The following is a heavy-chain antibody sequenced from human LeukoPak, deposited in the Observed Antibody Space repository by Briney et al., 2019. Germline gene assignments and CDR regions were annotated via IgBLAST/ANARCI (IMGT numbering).Heavy chain of an antibody. CDR1: GFTFDDYA. CDR2: ISWNSGSI. V-gene: IGHV3-9*01. D-gene: IGHD3-9*01. J-gene: IGHJ4*02. Sequence: GGSLRLSGAASGFTFDDYAMHWVRKAPGKGLEWVSGISWNSGSIGYADSVKGRFTISRDNAKNSLYLQMNSLRAEDTALYYCAKEGTYYDILTGYGRTLDYWGQGTLVTVSS. CDR3: AKEGTYYDILTGYGRTLDY.